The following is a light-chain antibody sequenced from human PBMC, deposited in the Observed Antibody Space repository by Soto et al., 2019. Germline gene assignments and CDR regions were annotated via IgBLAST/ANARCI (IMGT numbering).Light chain of an antibody. V-gene: IGKV1-39*01. CDR2: AAS. Sequence: DIQMTQFPSSLSASVGDRVTITCRASQSISSYLNWYQQKPGKAPKLLIYAASSLQSGVPSRFSGSGSGTDFTLTISSLQPEDFATYYCQQSYSFGPGTKVDIK. CDR3: QQSYS. CDR1: QSISSY. J-gene: IGKJ3*01.